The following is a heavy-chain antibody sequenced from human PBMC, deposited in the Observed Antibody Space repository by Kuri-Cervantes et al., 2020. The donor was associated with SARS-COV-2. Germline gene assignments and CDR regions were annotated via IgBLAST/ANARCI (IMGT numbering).Heavy chain of an antibody. D-gene: IGHD2-15*01. CDR2: IRYDGSNK. Sequence: GESLKISCAASGFTFSSYGMHWVRQAPGKGLEWVAFIRYDGSNKYYADSVKGRFTISRNNSKNTLYLQISSLRAEDTALYYCARGGGWQPLDYWGQGTLVTVSS. CDR3: ARGGGWQPLDY. J-gene: IGHJ4*02. CDR1: GFTFSSYG. V-gene: IGHV3-30*02.